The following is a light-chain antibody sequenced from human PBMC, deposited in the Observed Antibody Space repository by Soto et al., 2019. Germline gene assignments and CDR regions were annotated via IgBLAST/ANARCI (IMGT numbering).Light chain of an antibody. CDR3: GADHGSGSNFVYV. J-gene: IGLJ1*01. CDR1: SGYSNYK. CDR2: VGTGGIVG. V-gene: IGLV9-49*01. Sequence: QSVLTQPPSGSASLGASGRLTCTLSSGYSNYKVDWYQQRPGKGPRFVMRVGTGGIVGSKGDGIPDRFSVLGSGLNRYLTIKNIQEEDESDYHCGADHGSGSNFVYVFGTGTKVTVL.